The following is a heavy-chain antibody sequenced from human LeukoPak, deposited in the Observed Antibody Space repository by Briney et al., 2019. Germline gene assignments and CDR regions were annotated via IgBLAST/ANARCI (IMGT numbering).Heavy chain of an antibody. J-gene: IGHJ5*02. CDR3: ARGRGYCSGGSCYSRFIWFDP. V-gene: IGHV4-34*01. CDR1: GGSFSGYY. Sequence: SETLSLTCAVYGGSFSGYYWSWIRQPPGKGLEWIGEINHSGSTNYNPSLKSRVTISVDTSKNQFSLKLSSVTAADTAVYYCARGRGYCSGGSCYSRFIWFDPWGQGTLATVSS. D-gene: IGHD2-15*01. CDR2: INHSGST.